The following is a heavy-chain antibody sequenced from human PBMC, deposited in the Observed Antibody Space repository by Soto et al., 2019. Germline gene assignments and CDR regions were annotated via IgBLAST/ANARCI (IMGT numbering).Heavy chain of an antibody. CDR3: ARMADYGDYVRIDY. V-gene: IGHV2-26*01. Sequence: QVTLKESGPVLVKPTETLTLTCTVSGFSLSNARMGVSWIRQPPGKALEWLAHIFSNDEKSYSTSLKSRLTIPKDTSKSQVVLTMTNMDPVDTATNYCARMADYGDYVRIDYWGQGTLVTVSS. D-gene: IGHD4-17*01. J-gene: IGHJ4*02. CDR1: GFSLSNARMG. CDR2: IFSNDEK.